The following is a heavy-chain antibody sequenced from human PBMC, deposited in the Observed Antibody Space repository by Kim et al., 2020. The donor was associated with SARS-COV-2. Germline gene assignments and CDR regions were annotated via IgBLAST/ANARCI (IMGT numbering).Heavy chain of an antibody. D-gene: IGHD3-22*01. CDR3: VRGDTYYYDSGGYYPLLFDY. Sequence: SETLSLTCAVYGGSFSGYYWNWIRQPPGKGLEWIGKINHSGSANYNPSLKSRLTISVDTSKNQFSLKLDSVTAADTAVYYCVRGDTYYYDSGGYYPLLFDYWGEGTLVTVSS. V-gene: IGHV4-34*01. CDR2: INHSGSA. CDR1: GGSFSGYY. J-gene: IGHJ4*02.